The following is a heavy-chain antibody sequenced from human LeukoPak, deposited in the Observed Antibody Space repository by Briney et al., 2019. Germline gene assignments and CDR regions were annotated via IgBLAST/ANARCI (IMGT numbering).Heavy chain of an antibody. CDR3: ARDPRSYGGMFDY. Sequence: GGPLRLSCAASGFTFSSYSMNWVRQAPGKGLEWVSSISSSSSYIYYADSVKGRFTISRDNAKNSLYLQMNSLRAEDTAVYYCARDPRSYGGMFDYWGQGTLVTVSS. CDR1: GFTFSSYS. J-gene: IGHJ4*02. V-gene: IGHV3-21*01. D-gene: IGHD5-18*01. CDR2: ISSSSSYI.